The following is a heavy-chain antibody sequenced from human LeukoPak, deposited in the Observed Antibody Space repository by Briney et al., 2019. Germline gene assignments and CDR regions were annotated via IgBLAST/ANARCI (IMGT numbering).Heavy chain of an antibody. CDR3: ASQRPSYNWNYGGGYYYYMDV. Sequence: PSETLSLTCTVSGGSISSYYWSWIRQPPGKGLEWIGYIYYSGSTNYNPSLKSRVTISVDTSKNQFSLKLSSVTAADTAVYYCASQRPSYNWNYGGGYYYYMDVWGKGTTVTVSS. CDR2: IYYSGST. V-gene: IGHV4-59*01. D-gene: IGHD1-7*01. J-gene: IGHJ6*03. CDR1: GGSISSYY.